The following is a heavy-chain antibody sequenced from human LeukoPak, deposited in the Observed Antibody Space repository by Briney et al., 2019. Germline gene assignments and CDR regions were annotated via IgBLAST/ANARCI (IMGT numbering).Heavy chain of an antibody. J-gene: IGHJ4*02. CDR2: ISSSSSYI. Sequence: GGSLRLSCAASGFTFSSYSMNWVRQAPGKGLEWVSSISSSSSYIYYADSVKGRFTISRDNAKNSLYLQMNSLRAEDTALYYCARGRAGDGYNYWGQGTLVTVSS. CDR1: GFTFSSYS. V-gene: IGHV3-21*04. D-gene: IGHD5-24*01. CDR3: ARGRAGDGYNY.